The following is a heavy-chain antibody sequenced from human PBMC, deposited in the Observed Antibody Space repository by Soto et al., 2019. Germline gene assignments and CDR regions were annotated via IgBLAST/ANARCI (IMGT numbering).Heavy chain of an antibody. CDR3: ARGLGYYFDS. J-gene: IGHJ4*02. V-gene: IGHV4-39*01. CDR1: GGSVSSSSYF. CDR2: IHYGGTT. D-gene: IGHD5-12*01. Sequence: LSLTCTVSGGSVSSSSYFWGWIRQPPGKGLEWIGNIHYGGTTYYNASLKSRVTISVDTPKNQFSLKLNSVTAADSAVYSCARGLGYYFDSWGQGTLVTVSS.